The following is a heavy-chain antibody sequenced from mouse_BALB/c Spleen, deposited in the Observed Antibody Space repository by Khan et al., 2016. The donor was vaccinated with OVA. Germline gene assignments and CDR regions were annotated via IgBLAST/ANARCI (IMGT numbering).Heavy chain of an antibody. Sequence: VQLQESGPGLVAPSQSLSITCTVSGFSLTDYGVSWIRQPPGKGLEWLGVIWGGGSTYYNSDLKSRLSISKDNSKSQVFLKMNSLQTDDTAMYYCAKGIWSYYFALDYGGQGTSVTVSS. CDR3: AKGIWSYYFALDY. CDR1: GFSLTDYG. D-gene: IGHD1-1*02. J-gene: IGHJ4*01. CDR2: IWGGGST. V-gene: IGHV2-6-5*01.